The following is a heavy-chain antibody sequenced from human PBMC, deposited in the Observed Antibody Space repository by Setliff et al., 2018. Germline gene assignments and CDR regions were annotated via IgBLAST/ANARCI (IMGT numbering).Heavy chain of an antibody. CDR2: INPSGGST. J-gene: IGHJ4*02. D-gene: IGHD1-1*01. CDR1: GYTFTGYY. V-gene: IGHV1-46*01. CDR3: ARGSREGTDY. Sequence: ASVKVSCKASGYTFTGYYMHWVRQAPGQGLEWMGIINPSGGSTSYAQKFQGRVTMTRDTSASTAYMELSSLRSEDTAVYYCARGSREGTDYWGQGTLVTVSS.